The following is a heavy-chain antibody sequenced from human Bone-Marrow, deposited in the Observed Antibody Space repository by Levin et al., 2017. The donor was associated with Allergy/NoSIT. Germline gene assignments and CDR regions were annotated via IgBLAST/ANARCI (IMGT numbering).Heavy chain of an antibody. CDR2: IKSKTDGGTT. CDR1: GFTFRNAW. CDR3: TTDLLLSFDP. Sequence: GESLKISCAASGFTFRNAWMSWVRQAPGKGLEWVGRIKSKTDGGTTDYAAPVKGRFTISRDDSKNTLYLQMNSLKTEDTAVYYCTTDLLLSFDPWGQGTLVTVSS. J-gene: IGHJ5*02. V-gene: IGHV3-15*01.